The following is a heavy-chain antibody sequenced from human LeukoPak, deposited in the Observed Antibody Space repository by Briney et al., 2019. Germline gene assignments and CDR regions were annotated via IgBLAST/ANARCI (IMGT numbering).Heavy chain of an antibody. CDR2: IIPIFGIA. CDR3: ARASNYDSSGSSPGKYSYYYRMDV. CDR1: GGTFSSYA. D-gene: IGHD3-22*01. J-gene: IGHJ6*02. Sequence: SVKVSCKASGGTFSSYAISWVRQAPGQGLEWMGRIIPIFGIANYAQKLQGRVTITGDKSTSTAYMELSSLRSEDTDVYYCARASNYDSSGSSPGKYSYYYRMDVWGQGTTVTVSS. V-gene: IGHV1-69*04.